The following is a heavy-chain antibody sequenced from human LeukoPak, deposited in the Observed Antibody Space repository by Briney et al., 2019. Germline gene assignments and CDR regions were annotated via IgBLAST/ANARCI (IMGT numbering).Heavy chain of an antibody. CDR3: ARRHTGRDVSDYSGMDV. D-gene: IGHD5-18*01. CDR2: IDPSDSYT. Sequence: KHGESLKISCTGSGYSFTSYWISWVRQMPGKGLEWMGRIDPSDSYTNYSPSLQGHVTMSADKSISTAYLQWSSLKASDTAMYFCARRHTGRDVSDYSGMDVWGQGTTVTVSS. CDR1: GYSFTSYW. V-gene: IGHV5-10-1*01. J-gene: IGHJ6*02.